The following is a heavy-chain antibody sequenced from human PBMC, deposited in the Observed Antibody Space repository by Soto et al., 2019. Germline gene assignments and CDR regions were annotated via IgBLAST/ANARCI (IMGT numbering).Heavy chain of an antibody. V-gene: IGHV1-18*01. CDR1: GYTFTSYG. CDR2: ISAYNGNT. J-gene: IGHJ4*02. CDR3: ARGPHRNRQPLVFYY. D-gene: IGHD6-13*01. Sequence: GASVKVSWKASGYTFTSYGISWVRQAPGQGLEWMGWISAYNGNTNYAQKLQGRVTMTTDTSTSTAYMELRSLRSDDTAVYYCARGPHRNRQPLVFYYWGQGTLVTVSS.